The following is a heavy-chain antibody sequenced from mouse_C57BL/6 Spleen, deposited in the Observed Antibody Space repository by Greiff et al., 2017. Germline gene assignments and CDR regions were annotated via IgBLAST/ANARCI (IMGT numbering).Heavy chain of an antibody. J-gene: IGHJ4*01. D-gene: IGHD2-4*01. CDR3: ARFDYDRGFYAMDY. CDR2: IHPSDSYT. Sequence: QVQLQQPGAELVKPGASVKVSCKASGYTFTSYWMHWVKQRPGQGLEWIGRIHPSDSYTNYNQKFKGKSTLTVDKSSSTAYMQLSSLTSEDSAVYYCARFDYDRGFYAMDYWGQGTSVTVSS. V-gene: IGHV1-74*01. CDR1: GYTFTSYW.